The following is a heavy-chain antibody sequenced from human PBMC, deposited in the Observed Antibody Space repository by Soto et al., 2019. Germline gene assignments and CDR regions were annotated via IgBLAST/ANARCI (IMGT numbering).Heavy chain of an antibody. J-gene: IGHJ6*02. D-gene: IGHD3-16*01. CDR3: ARAMGDWGTYYYYYGFDV. V-gene: IGHV6-1*01. CDR2: TYYRSKWYN. Sequence: SQTLSLTCAISGASVSSKSAAWNWIRQSPSRGLEWLGRTYYRSKWYNDYAVSVKSRITINPDTSKNQFSLNLSSVTAADTAVYYCARAMGDWGTYYYYYGFDVWGQGTTVTVSS. CDR1: GASVSSKSAA.